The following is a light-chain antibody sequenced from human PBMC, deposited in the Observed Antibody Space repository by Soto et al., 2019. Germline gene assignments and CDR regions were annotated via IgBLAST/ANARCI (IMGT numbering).Light chain of an antibody. Sequence: EIVMTQSPATLSVSPGERATLSCRASQSVSSNLAWYQQKPGQAPRLLIYGASTRATGIPARFSGSGSGTEFTLTISSLPSEDFAVYYCQQCNNWPLTFGQGTRVEIK. CDR3: QQCNNWPLT. V-gene: IGKV3-15*01. CDR1: QSVSSN. CDR2: GAS. J-gene: IGKJ1*01.